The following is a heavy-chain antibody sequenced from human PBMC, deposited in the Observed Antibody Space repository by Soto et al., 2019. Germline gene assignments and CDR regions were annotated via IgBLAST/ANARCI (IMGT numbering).Heavy chain of an antibody. Sequence: PGGSLRLSCAASGFTFSSYAMSWVRQAPGKGLEWVSAISGSGGSTYYADSVKGRFTISRDNSKNTLYLQMNSLRAEDTAVYYCAKDWFGDYPSYYGMDVWGQGTTVTVSS. J-gene: IGHJ6*02. CDR3: AKDWFGDYPSYYGMDV. V-gene: IGHV3-23*01. CDR1: GFTFSSYA. CDR2: ISGSGGST. D-gene: IGHD3-10*01.